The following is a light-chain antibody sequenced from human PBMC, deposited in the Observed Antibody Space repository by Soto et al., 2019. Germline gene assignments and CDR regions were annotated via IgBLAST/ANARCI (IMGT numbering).Light chain of an antibody. Sequence: EIVLTQSPATLSLSPGERATLSCRASQSVSNYLAWYQQKPGQAPRLLIYDASNRATGIPARFSGSGSGTDFTLTISSLEPEDFTVYYCQQRSNWPRFTFGQGSKVEIK. CDR2: DAS. V-gene: IGKV3-11*01. CDR1: QSVSNY. CDR3: QQRSNWPRFT. J-gene: IGKJ2*01.